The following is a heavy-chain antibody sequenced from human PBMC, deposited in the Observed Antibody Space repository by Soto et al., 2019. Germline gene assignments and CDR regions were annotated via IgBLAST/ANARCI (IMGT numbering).Heavy chain of an antibody. Sequence: PGESLKISCKGSGYTFTNFWIAWVRQMPGKALEWMGMIYPGDSDTKYSPSFQGQVTISADKSISTAYLQWTSLQASDTAMYYCASLSRINSQGAFDFWGQGTLVTVSS. CDR3: ASLSRINSQGAFDF. V-gene: IGHV5-51*01. J-gene: IGHJ4*02. CDR2: IYPGDSDT. D-gene: IGHD3-10*01. CDR1: GYTFTNFW.